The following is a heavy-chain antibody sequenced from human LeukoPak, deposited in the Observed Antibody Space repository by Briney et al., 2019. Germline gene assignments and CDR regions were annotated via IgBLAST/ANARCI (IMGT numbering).Heavy chain of an antibody. V-gene: IGHV3-30*04. CDR1: GFTFSSYA. D-gene: IGHD6-13*01. Sequence: GALRLSCAASGFTFSSYAMHWVRQAPGKGLEWVAVISYDGSNKYYADSVRGRFTISRDNSKNTLYLQMSSLRAEDTAVYYCARAAAGYWGQGTLVTVSS. CDR2: ISYDGSNK. J-gene: IGHJ4*02. CDR3: ARAAAGY.